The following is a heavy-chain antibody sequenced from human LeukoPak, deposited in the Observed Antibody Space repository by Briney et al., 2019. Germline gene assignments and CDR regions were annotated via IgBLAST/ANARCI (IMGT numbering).Heavy chain of an antibody. Sequence: PSETLSLTCTVSGGSIRSYYWSWIRQPAGKGLEWIGRIYSSGSTNYNPSPKSRVTMSVDTSKNQFSLKVSSVTAADTAVYYCARGSGWYYFDYWGQGTLVTVSS. D-gene: IGHD6-19*01. J-gene: IGHJ4*02. V-gene: IGHV4-4*07. CDR3: ARGSGWYYFDY. CDR1: GGSIRSYY. CDR2: IYSSGST.